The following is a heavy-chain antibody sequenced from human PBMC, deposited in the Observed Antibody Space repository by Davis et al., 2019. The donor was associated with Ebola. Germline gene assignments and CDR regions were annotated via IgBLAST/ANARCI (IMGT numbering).Heavy chain of an antibody. CDR1: GFTFSSYS. CDR2: ISSSSSYI. Sequence: GESLKISCAASGFTFSSYSMNWVRQAPGKGLEWVSSISSSSSYIYYADSVKGRFTISRDNAKNSLYLQMNSLRAEDTAVYYCARGVGGTMIVVVIDFDYWGQGTLVTVSS. D-gene: IGHD3-22*01. J-gene: IGHJ4*02. V-gene: IGHV3-21*01. CDR3: ARGVGGTMIVVVIDFDY.